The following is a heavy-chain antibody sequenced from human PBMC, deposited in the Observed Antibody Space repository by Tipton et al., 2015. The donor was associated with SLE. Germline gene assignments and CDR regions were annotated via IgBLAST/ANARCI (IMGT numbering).Heavy chain of an antibody. CDR1: GFIFSDYT. J-gene: IGHJ2*01. CDR3: ARELTDTYSKGWYFDL. Sequence: SLRLSCAASGFIFSDYTMHWVRQAPGKGLEWVAVVSYDGGTKYYGDSVKGRFTISRENAKNSLYLQMNSLRVGDTAVYYCARELTDTYSKGWYFDLWGRGTLVAVSS. D-gene: IGHD1-26*01. CDR2: VSYDGGTK. V-gene: IGHV3-30*14.